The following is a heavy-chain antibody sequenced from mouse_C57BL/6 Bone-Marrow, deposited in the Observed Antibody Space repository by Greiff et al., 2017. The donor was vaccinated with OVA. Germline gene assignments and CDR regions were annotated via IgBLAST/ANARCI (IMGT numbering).Heavy chain of an antibody. V-gene: IGHV1-61*01. CDR1: GYTFTSYW. J-gene: IGHJ3*01. CDR2: IYPSDSET. D-gene: IGHD2-4*01. Sequence: VQLQQPGAELVRPGSSVKLSCKASGYTFTSYWMDWVKQRPGQGLEWIGNIYPSDSETHYNQKFKDKATLTVDKSSSTAYMQLSSLTSEDSAVYYCARGDDYGAWFAYWGQGTLVTVSA. CDR3: ARGDDYGAWFAY.